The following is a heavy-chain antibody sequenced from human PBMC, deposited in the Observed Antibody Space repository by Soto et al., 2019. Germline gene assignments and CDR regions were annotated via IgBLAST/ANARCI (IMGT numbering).Heavy chain of an antibody. D-gene: IGHD3-9*01. CDR3: ASRRVKGLKTFYGMDV. V-gene: IGHV4-39*07. Sequence: SETLSLTCTVSGGSISSSSYYWVWIRQSPGKGLEWIGSINYDGSTNYKPSLKSRVTISVDTSKNQVSLKLSSVTAAGTAVYYCASRRVKGLKTFYGMDVWGQGTTVTVSS. CDR1: GGSISSSSYY. CDR2: INYDGST. J-gene: IGHJ6*02.